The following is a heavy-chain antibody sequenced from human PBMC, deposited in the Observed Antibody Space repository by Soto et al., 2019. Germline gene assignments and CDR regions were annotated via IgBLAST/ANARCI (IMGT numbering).Heavy chain of an antibody. V-gene: IGHV3-30*18. D-gene: IGHD6-13*01. CDR3: AKKHNPGDTTSWCLAN. Sequence: QVQLVESGGGVVQPGRSLRLSCAASGFTFSSYGMHWVRQAPGKGLEWVAVMSYDGSRKYYADSVRGRFTISRDDSQNTLYLQINSLRAEDTAVYYCAKKHNPGDTTSWCLANWGQGTLVTVSS. CDR1: GFTFSSYG. J-gene: IGHJ4*02. CDR2: MSYDGSRK.